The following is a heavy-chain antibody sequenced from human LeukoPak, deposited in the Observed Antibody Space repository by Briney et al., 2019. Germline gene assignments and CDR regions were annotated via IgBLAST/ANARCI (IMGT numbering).Heavy chain of an antibody. J-gene: IGHJ6*02. V-gene: IGHV4-34*09. Sequence: SETLSLTCAVYGGSFSGYYWSWIRQPPGKGLEWIGEINHSGSTNYNPSLKSRVTISVDTSKNQFSLKLSSVTAADTAVYYCASRYCSSTSCYTPHGMDVWGQGTTVTVSS. CDR3: ASRYCSSTSCYTPHGMDV. CDR1: GGSFSGYY. CDR2: INHSGST. D-gene: IGHD2-2*02.